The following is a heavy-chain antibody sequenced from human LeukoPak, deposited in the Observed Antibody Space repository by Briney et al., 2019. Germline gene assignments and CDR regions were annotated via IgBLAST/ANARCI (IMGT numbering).Heavy chain of an antibody. Sequence: GGSLRLSCAASGFTFSIYCMHCVPRAPGKGVVCVSRIYTDVSSTSYADSVRGRFTISRDNAKNTLYLQMSSLRAEDTAVYYCARAKFKYYYDSSGYNWFDPWGQGTLVTVSS. D-gene: IGHD3-22*01. J-gene: IGHJ5*02. V-gene: IGHV3-74*01. CDR1: GFTFSIYC. CDR3: ARAKFKYYYDSSGYNWFDP. CDR2: IYTDVSST.